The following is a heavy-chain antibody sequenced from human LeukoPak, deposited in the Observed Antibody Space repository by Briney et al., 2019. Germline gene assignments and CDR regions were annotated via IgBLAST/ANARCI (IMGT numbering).Heavy chain of an antibody. Sequence: GGSLRLSCAASGFTFSSYGMHWVRQAPGKGLEWVAVISYDGSNKYYADSVKGRFTISRDNSKNTLYLQMNSLRAEDTAVYYCARRWAAAGIGMIDYWGQGTLVTVSS. D-gene: IGHD6-13*01. J-gene: IGHJ4*02. V-gene: IGHV3-30*03. CDR1: GFTFSSYG. CDR3: ARRWAAAGIGMIDY. CDR2: ISYDGSNK.